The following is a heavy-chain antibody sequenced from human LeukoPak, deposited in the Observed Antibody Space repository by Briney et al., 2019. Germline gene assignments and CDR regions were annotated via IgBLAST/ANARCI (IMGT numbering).Heavy chain of an antibody. J-gene: IGHJ4*02. CDR2: IHYSGST. D-gene: IGHD2-2*02. CDR1: GGSISSGDYY. V-gene: IGHV4-30-4*01. CDR3: ARGVVPAAIGDYFDY. Sequence: PSETLSLTCTVSGGSISSGDYYWSWIRQPPGKGLEWIGYIHYSGSTYYNPSLKSRVTISVDTSKNQFSLKLSSVTAADTAVYYCARGVVPAAIGDYFDYWGQGTLVTVSS.